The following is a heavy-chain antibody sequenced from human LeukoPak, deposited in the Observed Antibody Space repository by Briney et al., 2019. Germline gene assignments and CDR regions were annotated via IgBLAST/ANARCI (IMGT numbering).Heavy chain of an antibody. V-gene: IGHV4-38-2*01. D-gene: IGHD5-12*01. CDR1: GYSISSGYY. J-gene: IGHJ4*02. CDR3: ARVGYSGYEPYDY. CDR2: IYHSGST. Sequence: SETLSLTCAVSGYSISSGYYWGWIRQPPGKGLEWIGSIYHSGSTYYNPSLNSRVTISVDTSKNQFSLKLSSVTAADTAVYYCARVGYSGYEPYDYWGQGTLVTVSS.